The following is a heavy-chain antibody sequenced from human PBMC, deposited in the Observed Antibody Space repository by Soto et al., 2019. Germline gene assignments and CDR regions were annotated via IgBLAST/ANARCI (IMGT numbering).Heavy chain of an antibody. Sequence: QVQLVQSGAEVKKPGSSVRVSCKSSGGTLSSFAINWVRQAPGQGLEWMGIFIPIFGTRNYAQKFQGRVTFSADESTSTTSMELSSLTSEDTAIYYCSVSQSAEVGAVDYWGQGALVTVSS. J-gene: IGHJ4*02. CDR1: GGTLSSFA. V-gene: IGHV1-69*18. CDR3: SVSQSAEVGAVDY. D-gene: IGHD1-26*01. CDR2: FIPIFGTR.